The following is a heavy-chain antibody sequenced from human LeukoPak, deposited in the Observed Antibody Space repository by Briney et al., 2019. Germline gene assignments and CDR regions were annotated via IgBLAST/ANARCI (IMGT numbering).Heavy chain of an antibody. J-gene: IGHJ4*02. Sequence: SGTLSLTCTVSGDSINNYDWWSWVRQPPGKGLEWIGEIYHSGSTNYNPSLKSRVTISVDKSKNQFSLKLTSVTAADTAVHFCARWGERRYFDYWGQGTLVTVSS. V-gene: IGHV4-4*02. CDR2: IYHSGST. D-gene: IGHD3-16*01. CDR1: GDSINNYDW. CDR3: ARWGERRYFDY.